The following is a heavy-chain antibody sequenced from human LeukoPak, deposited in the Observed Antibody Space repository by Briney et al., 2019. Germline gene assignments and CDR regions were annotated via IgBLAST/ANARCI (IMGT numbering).Heavy chain of an antibody. J-gene: IGHJ4*02. CDR3: TTDLRWELPPTDY. Sequence: PGGSLRLSCAASGFTFSNAWMSWVRQAPGKGLEWVGRIKSKTDDETAEYAAPVKGRFTISRDDSKNTLYLQMNSLKTEDTGVYYCTTDLRWELPPTDYWCQGTLVTVSS. CDR1: GFTFSNAW. D-gene: IGHD1-26*01. V-gene: IGHV3-15*01. CDR2: IKSKTDDETA.